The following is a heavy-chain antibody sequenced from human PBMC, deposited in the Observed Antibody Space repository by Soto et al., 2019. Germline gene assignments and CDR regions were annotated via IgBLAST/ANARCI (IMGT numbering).Heavy chain of an antibody. D-gene: IGHD4-17*01. CDR1: GFTVSSNY. V-gene: IGHV3-66*01. Sequence: EVQLVESGGGLVQPGGSLRLSCAAPGFTVSSNYMSWVRQAPGKGLEWVSVIYSGGSTYYADSVKGRFTISRDNSKNTLYLQMNSLRAEDTAVYYCARGGDRFYYYYYYMDVWGKGTTVTVSS. J-gene: IGHJ6*03. CDR2: IYSGGST. CDR3: ARGGDRFYYYYYYMDV.